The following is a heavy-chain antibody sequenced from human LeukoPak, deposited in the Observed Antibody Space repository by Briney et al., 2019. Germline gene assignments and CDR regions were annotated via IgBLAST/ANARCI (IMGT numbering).Heavy chain of an antibody. V-gene: IGHV1-46*01. J-gene: IGHJ4*02. D-gene: IGHD2-21*02. Sequence: ASVKVSRKASGYTFTSYYMHWVRQAPGQGLEWMGIINPSGGSTTYAQKFQGRVTLTRDMSTTTVYMELSSLRYDDTAVYYCARKRASATAHFDYWGQGTLVTVSS. CDR1: GYTFTSYY. CDR3: ARKRASATAHFDY. CDR2: INPSGGST.